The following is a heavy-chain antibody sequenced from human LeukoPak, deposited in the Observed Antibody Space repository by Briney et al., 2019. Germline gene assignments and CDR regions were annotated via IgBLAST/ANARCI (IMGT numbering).Heavy chain of an antibody. CDR3: ARARVPNGSSWYDQRDY. J-gene: IGHJ4*01. CDR2: ISADSATT. V-gene: IGHV3-23*01. D-gene: IGHD6-13*01. CDR1: GFNFGSYS. Sequence: PGGSLRLSCAASGFNFGSYSMTWVRQAPGKGLEWVSVISADSATTFYADSVKGRFTISRDNAKNSLYLQMNSLRAEDTAVYYCARARVPNGSSWYDQRDYWGHGTLVTVSS.